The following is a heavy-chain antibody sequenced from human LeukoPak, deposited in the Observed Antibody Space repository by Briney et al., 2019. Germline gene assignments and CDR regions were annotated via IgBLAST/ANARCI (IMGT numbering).Heavy chain of an antibody. J-gene: IGHJ4*02. Sequence: PVGSLRLSCTVSGFTVSSNSMSWVRQAPGKGLEWVSFIYSGTTHYSDSVKGRFTISRDNSKNTLYLQMNSLRAEDTAVYYCARRAGAYSHPYDYWGQGTLVTVSS. V-gene: IGHV3-53*01. CDR3: ARRAGAYSHPYDY. D-gene: IGHD4/OR15-4a*01. CDR1: GFTVSSNS. CDR2: IYSGTT.